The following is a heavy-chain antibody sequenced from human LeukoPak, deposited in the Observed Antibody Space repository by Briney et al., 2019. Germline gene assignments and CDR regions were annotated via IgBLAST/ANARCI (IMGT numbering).Heavy chain of an antibody. CDR1: GGSISSSSYY. CDR3: ARGSSSLDYFDY. V-gene: IGHV4-39*01. J-gene: IGHJ4*02. Sequence: SETLSLTCTVSGGSISSSSYYWGWIRQPPGKGLEWIGSIYYSGSTYYNPSLKSRVTISVDTSKNQFSLKLSSATAADTAVYYCARGSSSLDYFDYWGQGTLVTVSS. D-gene: IGHD6-13*01. CDR2: IYYSGST.